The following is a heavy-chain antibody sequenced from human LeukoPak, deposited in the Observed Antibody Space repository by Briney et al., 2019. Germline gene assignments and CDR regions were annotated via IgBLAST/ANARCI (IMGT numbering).Heavy chain of an antibody. V-gene: IGHV4-59*01. CDR2: IYYTGST. CDR3: ARDRQDGSGYYWYFDL. Sequence: PSETLSLTCTVSGGSISSYYWSLIRQPPGKGLERIGYIYYTGSTNYNPSLKSRVTISVDTSKNQFSLKLSSVTAADTAVYYCARDRQDGSGYYWYFDLWGRGTLVTVSS. J-gene: IGHJ2*01. D-gene: IGHD3-22*01. CDR1: GGSISSYY.